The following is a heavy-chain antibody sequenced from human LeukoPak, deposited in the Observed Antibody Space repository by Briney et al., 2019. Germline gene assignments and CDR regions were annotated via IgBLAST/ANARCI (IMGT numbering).Heavy chain of an antibody. V-gene: IGHV3-74*01. CDR2: INDDGSTT. Sequence: QTGGSLRLSCAASGFTFKLYWMHWVRQAPGKGPVRVSRINDDGSTTTYADSVKGRFTISRDDAKNMLFLQMNSLRAEDTAVYYCVRGGPSTWSWGQGTLVTVSS. CDR3: VRGGPSTWS. CDR1: GFTFKLYW. D-gene: IGHD2-15*01. J-gene: IGHJ5*02.